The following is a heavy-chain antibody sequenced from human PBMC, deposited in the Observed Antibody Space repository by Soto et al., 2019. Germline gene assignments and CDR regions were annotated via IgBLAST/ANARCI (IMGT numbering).Heavy chain of an antibody. CDR1: GFTFDDYA. V-gene: IGHV3-43D*04. J-gene: IGHJ6*02. Sequence: PGGSLRLSCAASGFTFDDYAMHWVRQAPGKGLEWVSLISWDGGSTYYADSVKGRFTISRDNSKNSLYLQMNSLRAEDTALYYCAKDIGLTIFYYGMDVWGQGTTVTVSS. D-gene: IGHD1-1*01. CDR2: ISWDGGST. CDR3: AKDIGLTIFYYGMDV.